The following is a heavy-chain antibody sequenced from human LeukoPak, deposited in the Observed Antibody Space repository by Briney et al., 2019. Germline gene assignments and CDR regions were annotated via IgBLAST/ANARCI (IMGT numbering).Heavy chain of an antibody. CDR2: IYYSGST. D-gene: IGHD6-13*01. Sequence: SETLSLTCTVSGGSISSSSYYWGWIRQPPGKGLEWIGSIYYSGSTYYNPSLKSRVTISVDTSKNQFSLKLSFVTAADTAVYYCAIVPSGYSSSWRVYYFDYWGQGTLVTVSS. J-gene: IGHJ4*02. CDR1: GGSISSSSYY. CDR3: AIVPSGYSSSWRVYYFDY. V-gene: IGHV4-39*07.